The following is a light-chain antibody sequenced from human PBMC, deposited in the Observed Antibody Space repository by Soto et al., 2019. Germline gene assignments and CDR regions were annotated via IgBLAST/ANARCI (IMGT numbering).Light chain of an antibody. J-gene: IGLJ1*01. V-gene: IGLV2-8*01. CDR2: DVT. CDR1: SSDIGGYNS. CDR3: SSYTDTKSLV. Sequence: QSVLTQSPSAPLSPGQSVTISCTGTSSDIGGYNSVSWYQQHPGKAPKVMIYDVTKRPSGVPDRFSGSKSGNTASLTVSALQAEDEADYYCSSYTDTKSLVFGTGTKVTAL.